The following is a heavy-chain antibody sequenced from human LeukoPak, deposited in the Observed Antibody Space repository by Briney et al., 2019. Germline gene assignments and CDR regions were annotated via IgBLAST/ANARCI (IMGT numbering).Heavy chain of an antibody. CDR2: IYYSGST. J-gene: IGHJ3*02. CDR3: ARIPTNAVPSAHNGFDI. Sequence: SETLSLTCTVSGGSIGSTNYYWGWIRQPPGKGLEWIANIYYSGSTYYNPSLKSRVTISVDTSKNQFSLRLNSVTATDTSIYYCARIPTNAVPSAHNGFDIWGQGTMLTVSS. CDR1: GGSIGSTNYY. V-gene: IGHV4-39*01. D-gene: IGHD6-19*01.